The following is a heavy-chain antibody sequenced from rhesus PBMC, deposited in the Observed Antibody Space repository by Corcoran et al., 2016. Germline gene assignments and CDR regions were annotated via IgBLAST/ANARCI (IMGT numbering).Heavy chain of an antibody. Sequence: QVQLQESGPGLVKPSETLSLTCAVSGGSISGYYLWSWIRQPPGKGLEWIGRIYGSGGNTDYNPSLRRRVTISTDTSKNQFSLKLSSVTAADTAVYYCARHGWSDFYDHFDYWGQGVLVTVSS. V-gene: IGHV4-160*01. CDR3: ARHGWSDFYDHFDY. D-gene: IGHD3-22*01. CDR1: GGSISGYY. CDR2: IYGSGGNT. J-gene: IGHJ4*01.